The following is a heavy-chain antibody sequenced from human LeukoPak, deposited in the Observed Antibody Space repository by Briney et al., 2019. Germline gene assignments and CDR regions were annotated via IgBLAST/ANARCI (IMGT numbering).Heavy chain of an antibody. CDR2: IKSKTDGGTT. CDR1: GFTFSNAW. Sequence: GGSLRLSCAASGFTFSNAWMSWVRQAPGKGLEWVGRIKSKTDGGTTDYAAPLKGRFTISRDDSKNTLYLQMNSLKTEDTAVYYCTTDLSPFIVGAFGAFDIWGQGTMVTVSS. V-gene: IGHV3-15*01. D-gene: IGHD1-26*01. CDR3: TTDLSPFIVGAFGAFDI. J-gene: IGHJ3*02.